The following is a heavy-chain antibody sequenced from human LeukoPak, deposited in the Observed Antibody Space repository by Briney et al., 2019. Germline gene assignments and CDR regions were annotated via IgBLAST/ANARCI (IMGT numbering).Heavy chain of an antibody. D-gene: IGHD2-15*01. V-gene: IGHV3-30*18. CDR1: GFTFSSYG. CDR3: ANGSPAHIVVVVAEGAIDASDI. Sequence: PGGSLRLSCAASGFTFSSYGMRWVRQAPGKGLEWVAVISYNGSNKYYADSVKGRFTISRDNSKNTLYLQMNSLRAEDTAVYYCANGSPAHIVVVVAEGAIDASDIWGQGTMVTVSS. CDR2: ISYNGSNK. J-gene: IGHJ3*02.